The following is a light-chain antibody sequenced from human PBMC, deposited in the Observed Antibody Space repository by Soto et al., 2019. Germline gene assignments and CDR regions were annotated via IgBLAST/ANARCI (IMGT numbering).Light chain of an antibody. Sequence: DIVVTQSPDSLAVSLGERATINCKSSQSVFYTSNNRNYIAWYHQRPGQPPKMLIYWASTRESGVPDRFTGRESGTDFTLTICSLQAEDVGVYYCQQYYTSQPTFGQGTKLEIK. CDR1: QSVFYTSNNRNY. CDR3: QQYYTSQPT. CDR2: WAS. J-gene: IGKJ2*01. V-gene: IGKV4-1*01.